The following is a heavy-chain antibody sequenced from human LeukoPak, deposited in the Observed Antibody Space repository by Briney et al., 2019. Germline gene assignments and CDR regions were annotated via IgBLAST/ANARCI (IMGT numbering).Heavy chain of an antibody. V-gene: IGHV3-7*01. D-gene: IGHD2-15*01. Sequence: GGSLRFSGQASGFTFSNYWWGGVRQPQGRGRGWVATKRKDGGEKYYVQSVKGRFTISRDNAKNSLYLQMNSLRAEDTAVYYCARAGSGRYCSGGSCYGFDYWGQGTLVTVSS. CDR2: KRKDGGEK. CDR3: ARAGSGRYCSGGSCYGFDY. J-gene: IGHJ4*02. CDR1: GFTFSNYW.